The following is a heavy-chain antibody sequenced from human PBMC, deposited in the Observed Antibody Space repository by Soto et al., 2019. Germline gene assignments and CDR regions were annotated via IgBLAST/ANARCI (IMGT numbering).Heavy chain of an antibody. CDR1: GFTFDDYA. D-gene: IGHD2-2*01. Sequence: EVQLVESGGGLVQPGRSLRLSCAASGFTFDDYAMHWVRQAPGKGLEWVSGISWNSGSIGYEDSVKGRFTISRDNAKNSLYLQMNSLRAEDAALYYCAKDAAYCSSTSCYHAYYYYYMDVWGKGTTVTVSS. CDR2: ISWNSGSI. V-gene: IGHV3-9*01. J-gene: IGHJ6*03. CDR3: AKDAAYCSSTSCYHAYYYYYMDV.